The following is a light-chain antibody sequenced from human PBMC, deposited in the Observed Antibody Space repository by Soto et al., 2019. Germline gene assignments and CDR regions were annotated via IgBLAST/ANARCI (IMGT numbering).Light chain of an antibody. V-gene: IGKV1-39*01. CDR2: AAS. CDR3: QQSYSTPLP. J-gene: IGKJ4*01. Sequence: DIQMTQSPSSLSVSVGDRVTITCRASQSIGGFLNWYQQKLGKAPKLLIYAASSLQSGVPSRFSGSGSGTDFTLTISSLQPEDFATYYCQQSYSTPLPFGGGTKVDIK. CDR1: QSIGGF.